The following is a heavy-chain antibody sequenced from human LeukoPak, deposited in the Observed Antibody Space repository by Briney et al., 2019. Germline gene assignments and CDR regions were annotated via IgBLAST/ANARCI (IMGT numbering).Heavy chain of an antibody. CDR1: GGSISSYY. D-gene: IGHD4-17*01. Sequence: SETLSLTCTVSGGSISSYYWSWIRQPPGKGLEWIGYIYYSGSTNYNPSLKSRVTISIDKSKNQFSLKLSSVTAADTAVYYCASRTTVTGGWFDPWGQGTLVTVSS. CDR3: ASRTTVTGGWFDP. J-gene: IGHJ5*02. CDR2: IYYSGST. V-gene: IGHV4-59*12.